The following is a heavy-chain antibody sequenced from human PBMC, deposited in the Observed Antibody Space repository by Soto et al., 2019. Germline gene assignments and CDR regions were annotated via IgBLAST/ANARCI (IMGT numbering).Heavy chain of an antibody. CDR2: ISWNSGSI. J-gene: IGHJ6*03. Sequence: GGSLRLSCAASGFTFDDYAMHWVRQAPGKGLKWVSGISWNSGSIGYADYVKGRFTISRDNAKNSLYLQMNSLRAEDTALYYCAKGHASTSPKYYYYYYMDVWGKGTTVTVSS. V-gene: IGHV3-9*01. CDR1: GFTFDDYA. CDR3: AKGHASTSPKYYYYYYMDV.